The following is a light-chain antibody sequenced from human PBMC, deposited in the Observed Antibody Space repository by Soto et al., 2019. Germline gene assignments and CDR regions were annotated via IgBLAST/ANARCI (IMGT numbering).Light chain of an antibody. J-gene: IGKJ1*01. CDR2: KAS. CDR3: QQYNSFIWT. V-gene: IGKV1-5*03. CDR1: QTISSW. Sequence: IQMTQSPSTLSASVGGRVTIICRASQTISSWLAWYQQKGGKAPKLLISKASNLDSGVPSRFSGSGSGTEFNLTISSLQPEDFATYYCQQYNSFIWTFGQGTKVDIK.